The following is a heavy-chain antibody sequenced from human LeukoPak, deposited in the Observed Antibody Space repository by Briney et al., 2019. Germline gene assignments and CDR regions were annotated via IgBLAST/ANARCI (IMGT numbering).Heavy chain of an antibody. CDR3: ARNSGSYYYAFDI. Sequence: PSKTLSLTCTVSGGSISSYYWSWIRQPPGKGLEWIGYIYYSGSTNYNPSLKSRVTISVDTSKNQFSLKLSSVTAADTAVYYCARNSGSYYYAFDIWGQGTMVTVSS. D-gene: IGHD1-26*01. CDR1: GGSISSYY. J-gene: IGHJ3*02. V-gene: IGHV4-59*01. CDR2: IYYSGST.